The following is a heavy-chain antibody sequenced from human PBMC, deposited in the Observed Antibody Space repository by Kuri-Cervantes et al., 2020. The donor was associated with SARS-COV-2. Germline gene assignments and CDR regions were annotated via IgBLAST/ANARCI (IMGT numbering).Heavy chain of an antibody. Sequence: GESLKISCAASGFTFSSYAMHWVRQAPGKGLEYVSAISSNGGSTYYADSVKGRFTISRDNSKNTLYLQMGSLRAEDMAVYYCARDPYYCSSTSCYTLDMSYYYYYMDVWGKGTTVTVSS. CDR1: GFTFSSYA. D-gene: IGHD2-2*02. J-gene: IGHJ6*03. CDR2: ISSNGGST. CDR3: ARDPYYCSSTSCYTLDMSYYYYYMDV. V-gene: IGHV3-64*02.